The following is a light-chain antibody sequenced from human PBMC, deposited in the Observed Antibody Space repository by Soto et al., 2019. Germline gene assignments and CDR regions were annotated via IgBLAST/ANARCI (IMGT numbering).Light chain of an antibody. V-gene: IGLV4-69*01. CDR2: LNSDGSH. CDR3: QTWGTGIQV. J-gene: IGLJ2*01. Sequence: QLVLTQSPSASASLGASVKLTCTLSSGHSSYAIAWHQQRPEKGPRYLMKLNSDGSHSKGDGIPDRFSGSSSGAERYLTISRLQSEDEGDYYCQTWGTGIQVFGGGTKLTVL. CDR1: SGHSSYA.